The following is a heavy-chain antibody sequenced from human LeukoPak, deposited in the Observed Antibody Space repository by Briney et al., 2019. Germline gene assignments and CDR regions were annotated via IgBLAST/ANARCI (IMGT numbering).Heavy chain of an antibody. CDR3: ARFDYDFWSGYAIRGFDI. Sequence: PSETLSLTCTVSGGSISSYYWSWIRQPPGKGLEWIGYIYYRGSTNYNPSLKSRVTISVDTSKNQFSLKLSSVTAADTAVYYCARFDYDFWSGYAIRGFDIWGQGTMVTVS. D-gene: IGHD3-3*01. J-gene: IGHJ3*02. V-gene: IGHV4-59*01. CDR1: GGSISSYY. CDR2: IYYRGST.